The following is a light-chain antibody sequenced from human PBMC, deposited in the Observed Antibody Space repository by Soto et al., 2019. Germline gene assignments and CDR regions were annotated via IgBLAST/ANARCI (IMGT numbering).Light chain of an antibody. CDR2: KAS. J-gene: IGKJ1*01. Sequence: DIPMTQSPSSLSASLGDRVTITCRASQGISSWLAWYQQKPGKAPTLLIYKASFLETGVPSRFSGSGSGTEFTLTISSLQPDDFATYYCQQYSRYSWTFGQGTRVDIK. CDR1: QGISSW. CDR3: QQYSRYSWT. V-gene: IGKV1-5*03.